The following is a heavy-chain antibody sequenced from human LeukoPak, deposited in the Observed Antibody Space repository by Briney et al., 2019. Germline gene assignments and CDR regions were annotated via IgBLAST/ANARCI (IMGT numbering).Heavy chain of an antibody. Sequence: ASVKVSCKASGGTFSSYAISWVRQAPGQGLEWMGWINPNSGGTNYAQKFQGRVTMTRDTSISTAYMELSRLRSDDTAVYYCAREMGSGWYIDYWGQGTLVTVSS. CDR2: INPNSGGT. CDR3: AREMGSGWYIDY. D-gene: IGHD6-19*01. V-gene: IGHV1-2*02. J-gene: IGHJ4*02. CDR1: GGTFSSYA.